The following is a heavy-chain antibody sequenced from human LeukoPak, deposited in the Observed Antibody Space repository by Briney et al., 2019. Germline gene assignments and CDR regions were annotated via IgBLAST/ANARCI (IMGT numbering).Heavy chain of an antibody. CDR3: ARVVTRTLPPDQWLDYYGMDV. CDR1: GFTFSSYS. J-gene: IGHJ6*02. V-gene: IGHV3-21*01. Sequence: PGGSLRLSCAASGFTFSSYSMNWVRQAPGKGLEWVSSISSSSSYIYYADSVKGRFTISRDNAKNSLYLQMNSLRAEDTAVYYCARVVTRTLPPDQWLDYYGMDVWGQGTTVTVSS. D-gene: IGHD4-17*01. CDR2: ISSSSSYI.